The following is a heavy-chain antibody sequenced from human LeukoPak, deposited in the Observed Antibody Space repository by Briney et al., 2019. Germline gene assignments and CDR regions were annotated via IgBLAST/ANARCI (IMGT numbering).Heavy chain of an antibody. CDR1: GGSISRYY. CDR3: ARYYSSGLDY. D-gene: IGHD3-22*01. CDR2: IYYSGST. V-gene: IGHV4-59*08. J-gene: IGHJ4*02. Sequence: SETLSLTCTDSGGSISRYYWSWIRQPPGKGLEWIGYIYYSGSTSYNPSLKSRVTISVDTSKNQFSLRLSSVTAADPAVYYCARYYSSGLDYWGQGNLVTVSS.